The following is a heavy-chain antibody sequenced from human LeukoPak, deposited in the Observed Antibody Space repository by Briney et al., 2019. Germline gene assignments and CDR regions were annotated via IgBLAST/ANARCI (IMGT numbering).Heavy chain of an antibody. Sequence: PGGSLRLSCTASGFTFSDYSMSWIRQAPGKGLEWVSYISSSGVTVYADSVKGRFSISRGNAKNSLYLQMNSLRAEDTAVYYCARDHDEVAIYYYYGMDVWGQGTTVTVSS. J-gene: IGHJ6*02. D-gene: IGHD2-15*01. CDR2: ISSSGVT. CDR1: GFTFSDYS. CDR3: ARDHDEVAIYYYYGMDV. V-gene: IGHV3-11*06.